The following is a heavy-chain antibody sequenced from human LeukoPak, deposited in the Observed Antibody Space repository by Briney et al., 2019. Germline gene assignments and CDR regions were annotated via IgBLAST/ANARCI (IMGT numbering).Heavy chain of an antibody. CDR2: IWYDGSNK. D-gene: IGHD4/OR15-4a*01. CDR3: AREGLMVGYFDY. CDR1: GFTFSSYG. Sequence: GGSLRLSCAASGFTFSSYGMHWVRQAPGKGLEWVAVIWYDGSNKYYADPVKGRFTISRDNSKNTLYLQMNSLRAEDTAVYYCAREGLMVGYFDYWGQGTLVTVSS. J-gene: IGHJ4*02. V-gene: IGHV3-33*01.